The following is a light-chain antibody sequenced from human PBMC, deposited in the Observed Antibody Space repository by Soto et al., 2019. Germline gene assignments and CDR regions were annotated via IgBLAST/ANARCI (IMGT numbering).Light chain of an antibody. Sequence: IQLTQSPSYLSASIGDRVTISCWASQGISSYLAWYQQKPGKAPKLLIYAASTLQSGVPSRFSGSGSGTDFTLTINSLQPEDFATYYCQQRYNWPPITFGQGTRLEI. CDR3: QQRYNWPPIT. CDR2: AAS. CDR1: QGISSY. J-gene: IGKJ5*01. V-gene: IGKV1-9*01.